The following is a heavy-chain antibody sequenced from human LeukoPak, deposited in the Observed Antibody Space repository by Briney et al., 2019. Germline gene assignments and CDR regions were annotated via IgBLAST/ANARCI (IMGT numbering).Heavy chain of an antibody. CDR1: GFTFSSYA. CDR2: ISGSGGST. D-gene: IGHD3-10*01. J-gene: IGHJ4*02. Sequence: GGSLRLSCAASGFTFSSYAMSWVSQAPGKGLEWVPAISGSGGSTYYADSVKGRFTISRDNSKNTLYLQMNSLRAEDTAIYYCAKAHYYGSGSHSPSLRPIDYWGQGTLVTVSS. CDR3: AKAHYYGSGSHSPSLRPIDY. V-gene: IGHV3-23*01.